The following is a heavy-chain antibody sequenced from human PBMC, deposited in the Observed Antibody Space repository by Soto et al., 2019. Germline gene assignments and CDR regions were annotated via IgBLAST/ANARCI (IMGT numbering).Heavy chain of an antibody. CDR1: GGSISSGDYY. CDR2: IYYSGST. D-gene: IGHD3-3*01. J-gene: IGHJ6*02. Sequence: SETLSLTCTVSGGSISSGDYYWSWIRQPPGKGLEWIGYIYYSGSTYYNPSLKSRVTISVDTSKNQFSLKLSSVTAADTAVYYCARGHPADLYDFWSGYYTDYYYYGMDVWGQGTTVTVSS. CDR3: ARGHPADLYDFWSGYYTDYYYYGMDV. V-gene: IGHV4-30-4*01.